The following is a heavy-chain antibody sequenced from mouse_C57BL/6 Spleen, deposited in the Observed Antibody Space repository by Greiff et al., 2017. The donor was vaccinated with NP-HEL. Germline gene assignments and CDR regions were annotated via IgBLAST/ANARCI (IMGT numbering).Heavy chain of an antibody. D-gene: IGHD1-1*01. V-gene: IGHV5-17*01. Sequence: EVQLVESGGGLVKPGGSLNLSCAASGFTFSDYGMHWVRQAPEKGLAWVAYISSGSSTIYYADTVKGRFTISRDNAKNTLFLQMTSLRSEDTAMYYCARGGTRAMDYWGQGTSVTVSS. J-gene: IGHJ4*01. CDR3: ARGGTRAMDY. CDR1: GFTFSDYG. CDR2: ISSGSSTI.